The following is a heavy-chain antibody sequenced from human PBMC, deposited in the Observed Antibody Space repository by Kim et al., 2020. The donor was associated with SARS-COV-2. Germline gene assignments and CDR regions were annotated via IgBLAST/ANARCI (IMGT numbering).Heavy chain of an antibody. CDR3: ARGGVVPAASSAFDI. D-gene: IGHD2-2*01. Sequence: AQKFPARVTMTGDTSTSTVYMELSSLRSEDTAVYYCARGGVVPAASSAFDIWGQGTMVTVSS. V-gene: IGHV1-46*01. J-gene: IGHJ3*02.